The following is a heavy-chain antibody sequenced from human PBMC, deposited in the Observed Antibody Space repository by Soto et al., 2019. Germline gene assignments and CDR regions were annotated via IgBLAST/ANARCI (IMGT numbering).Heavy chain of an antibody. CDR1: GCTFDDYA. CDR3: AKEEDY. J-gene: IGHJ4*02. CDR2: ISWNSGSI. Sequence: EVQLVESGGGLVQPGRSLRLSCAASGCTFDDYAMHWVRQAPGKGLEWVSGISWNSGSIGYADSVKGRFTISRDNAKNSLYLQMNSLRAEDTALYYCAKEEDYWGQGTLVTVSS. V-gene: IGHV3-9*01.